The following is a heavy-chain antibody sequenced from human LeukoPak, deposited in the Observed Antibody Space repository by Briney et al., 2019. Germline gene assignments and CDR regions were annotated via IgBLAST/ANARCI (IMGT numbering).Heavy chain of an antibody. CDR2: INPNSGGT. V-gene: IGHV1-2*02. J-gene: IGHJ4*02. D-gene: IGHD3-22*01. CDR3: ARAFDSSGYYSQGLDY. Sequence: GASVKVSCKASGYTFTGYYMHWVRQAPGQGLEWMGWINPNSGGTNYAQKFQGRVTMTRDTSISTAYMELSRLRSDDTAVYYCARAFDSSGYYSQGLDYWGQGTLVTVSS. CDR1: GYTFTGYY.